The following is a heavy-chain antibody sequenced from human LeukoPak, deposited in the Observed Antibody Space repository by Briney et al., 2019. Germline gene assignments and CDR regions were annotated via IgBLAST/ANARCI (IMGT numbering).Heavy chain of an antibody. CDR3: AKGSGYFDWLLTYYFDY. Sequence: GGSLRLSCAASGFTFSSYGMHWVRQAPGKGLQWVTFIRYDGSDKYYADSVKGRFTISRDNSKNTLYLQMNSLRAEDTAVYYCAKGSGYFDWLLTYYFDYWGQGTLVTVSS. D-gene: IGHD3-9*01. CDR2: IRYDGSDK. J-gene: IGHJ4*02. V-gene: IGHV3-30*02. CDR1: GFTFSSYG.